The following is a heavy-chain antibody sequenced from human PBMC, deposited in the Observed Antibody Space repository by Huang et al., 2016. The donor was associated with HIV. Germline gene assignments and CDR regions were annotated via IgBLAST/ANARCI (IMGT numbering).Heavy chain of an antibody. V-gene: IGHV4-30-4*08. D-gene: IGHD3-22*01. CDR1: GGSISSGGYY. CDR2: IYFSGRT. J-gene: IGHJ1*01. CDR3: GRFSYYSDSTISQYLQL. Sequence: QVHLQESGPGLVEPSQTLSLTCTVSGGSISSGGYYWTWIRQPPGKCLEWIGYIYFSGRTYYNPSLKSRVTISVDTSKNQFSLKVTSMTAADTAVYYCGRFSYYSDSTISQYLQLWGQGALVTVSS.